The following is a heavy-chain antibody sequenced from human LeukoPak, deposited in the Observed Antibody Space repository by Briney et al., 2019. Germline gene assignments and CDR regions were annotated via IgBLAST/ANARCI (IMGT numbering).Heavy chain of an antibody. Sequence: GASVKVSCKASGGTFSSYAISWVRQAPGQGLEWMGGIIPIFGTANYAQKFQGRVTITADKSTSTAYMELSSLRSEDTAVYYCARDKSIAARQGGANFDYWGQGTLVTVSS. CDR2: IIPIFGTA. J-gene: IGHJ4*02. CDR1: GGTFSSYA. CDR3: ARDKSIAARQGGANFDY. D-gene: IGHD6-6*01. V-gene: IGHV1-69*06.